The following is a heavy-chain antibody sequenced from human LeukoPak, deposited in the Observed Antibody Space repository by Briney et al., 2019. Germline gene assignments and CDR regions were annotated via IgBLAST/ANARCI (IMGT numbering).Heavy chain of an antibody. CDR3: AKVGHCTSTSCYASDI. CDR1: GFTFSTYA. V-gene: IGHV3-23*01. CDR2: ISGSGGST. Sequence: PGGSLRLSCAASGFTFSTYAMSWVRQAPGKGLEWVSVISGSGGSTFYTDSVKGRFTISRDNSKYTLYLQMNSLRAEDTAVYYCAKVGHCTSTSCYASDIWGQGTMVTVSS. D-gene: IGHD2-2*01. J-gene: IGHJ3*02.